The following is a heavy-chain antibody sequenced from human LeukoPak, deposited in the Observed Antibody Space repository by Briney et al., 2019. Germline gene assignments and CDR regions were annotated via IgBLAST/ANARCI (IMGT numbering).Heavy chain of an antibody. CDR3: ARPTPDSSGYYGGMDV. CDR1: GGSISNTTYR. D-gene: IGHD3-22*01. CDR2: IYSSGST. V-gene: IGHV4-39*01. J-gene: IGHJ6*02. Sequence: SETLSLTCTVSGGSISNTTYRWAWIRQPPGRGLEWIGSIYSSGSTYYNPSLRSRVTMSIDTSKNQLSLKLRSVAAADTAVFYCARPTPDSSGYYGGMDVWGQGTTVTVSS.